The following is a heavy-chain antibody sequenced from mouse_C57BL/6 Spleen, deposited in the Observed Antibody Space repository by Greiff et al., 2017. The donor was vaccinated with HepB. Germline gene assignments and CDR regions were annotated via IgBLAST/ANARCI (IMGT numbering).Heavy chain of an antibody. J-gene: IGHJ1*03. Sequence: EVHLVESGGGLVQPKGSLKLSCAASGFTFNTYAMHWVRQAPGKGLEWVARIRSKSSNYATYYADSVKDRFTISRDDSQSMLYLQMNNLKTEDTAMYYCVRAPDYYGSSYWYFDVWGTGTTVTVSS. V-gene: IGHV10-3*01. CDR3: VRAPDYYGSSYWYFDV. CDR1: GFTFNTYA. CDR2: IRSKSSNYAT. D-gene: IGHD1-1*01.